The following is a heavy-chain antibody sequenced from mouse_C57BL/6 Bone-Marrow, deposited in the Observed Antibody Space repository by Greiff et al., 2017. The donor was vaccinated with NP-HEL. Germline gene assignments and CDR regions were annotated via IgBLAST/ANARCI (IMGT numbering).Heavy chain of an antibody. J-gene: IGHJ3*01. D-gene: IGHD2-2*01. CDR3: ARDGYGYWFAY. Sequence: VQLQQSGPGLVKPSQSLSLTCSVTGYSITSGYYWNWIRQFPGNKLEWMGYISYDGSNNYNPSLKNRISITRDTSKNQFFLKLNSVTTEDTATYYCARDGYGYWFAYWGQGTLVTVSA. CDR1: GYSITSGYY. V-gene: IGHV3-6*01. CDR2: ISYDGSN.